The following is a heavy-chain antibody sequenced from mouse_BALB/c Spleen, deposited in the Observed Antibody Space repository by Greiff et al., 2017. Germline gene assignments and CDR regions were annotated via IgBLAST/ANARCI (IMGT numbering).Heavy chain of an antibody. CDR1: GFSLTSYG. V-gene: IGHV2-9*02. CDR2: IWAGGST. J-gene: IGHJ4*01. D-gene: IGHD2-14*01. Sequence: VHLVESGHGLVAPSQSLSITCTVSGFSLTSYGVHWVRQPPGKGLEWLGVIWAGGSTNYNSALMSRLSISKDNSKSQVFLKMNSLQTDDTAMYYCARDGYRYDAMDYWGQGTSVTVSS. CDR3: ARDGYRYDAMDY.